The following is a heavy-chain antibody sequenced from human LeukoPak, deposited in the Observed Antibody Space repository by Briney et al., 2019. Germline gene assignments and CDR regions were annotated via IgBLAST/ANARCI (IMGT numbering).Heavy chain of an antibody. D-gene: IGHD2-21*01. CDR3: ARGGGGADY. Sequence: NTGGSLRLSCAASGFTFSDYSMNWVRQAPGKGLEWVSSISGRSSYIYYADTVKGRFAISRDSAKNSLFLQMNSLRADDTAVYYCARGGGGADYWGQGTVVTVSS. CDR2: ISGRSSYI. J-gene: IGHJ4*02. V-gene: IGHV3-21*06. CDR1: GFTFSDYS.